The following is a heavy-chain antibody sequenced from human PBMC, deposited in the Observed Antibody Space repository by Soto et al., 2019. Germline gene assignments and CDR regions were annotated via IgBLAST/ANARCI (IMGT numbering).Heavy chain of an antibody. Sequence: ASETLSLTCAVYGGSFSGYYWSWIRQPPGKGLEWIGEINHSGSTNYNPSLKSRVTISVDTSKNQFSLRLSSVTAADTAVYYCARGSQYSSTKRYYFDYWGQGTLVTVS. CDR3: ARGSQYSSTKRYYFDY. CDR1: GGSFSGYY. J-gene: IGHJ4*02. CDR2: INHSGST. D-gene: IGHD6-13*01. V-gene: IGHV4-34*01.